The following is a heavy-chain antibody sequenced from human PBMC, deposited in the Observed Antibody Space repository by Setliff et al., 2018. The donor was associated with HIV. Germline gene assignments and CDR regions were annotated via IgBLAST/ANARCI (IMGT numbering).Heavy chain of an antibody. J-gene: IGHJ4*02. CDR1: GDSFTGYY. CDR2: IYASGST. Sequence: LSLTCSVSGDSFTGYYWNWIRQSAGRGLEWIGRIYASGSTNYNPSLKSRVTMSVDTSKNHFSLKLTSVTAADSAVYYCARLRRSSGWSFDYWAQGTLVTVSS. V-gene: IGHV4-4*07. D-gene: IGHD6-19*01. CDR3: ARLRRSSGWSFDY.